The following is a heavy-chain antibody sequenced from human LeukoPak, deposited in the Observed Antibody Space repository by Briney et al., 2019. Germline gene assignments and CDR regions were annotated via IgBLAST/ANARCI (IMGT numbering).Heavy chain of an antibody. V-gene: IGHV1-3*01. CDR3: ARTRGGSWFDY. D-gene: IGHD6-13*01. CDR1: GYTFTSYG. J-gene: IGHJ4*02. CDR2: INAGNGNT. Sequence: ASVKVSCKASGYTFTSYGISWVRQAPGQGLEWMGWINAGNGNTKYSQKFQGRVTITRDTSASTAYMELSSLRSEDTAVYYCARTRGGSWFDYWGQGTLVTVSS.